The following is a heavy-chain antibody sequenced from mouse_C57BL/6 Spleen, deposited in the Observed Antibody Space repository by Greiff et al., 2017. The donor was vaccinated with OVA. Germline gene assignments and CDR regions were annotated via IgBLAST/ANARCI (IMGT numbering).Heavy chain of an antibody. CDR2: IHPNSGST. CDR1: GYTFTSYW. Sequence: QVQLQQPGAELVKPGASVKLSCKASGYTFTSYWMHWVKQRPGQGLEWIGMIHPNSGSTNYNEKFKSKATLTVDKSSSTAYMQLSSLTSEDSAVYYCARSFITTVVARDAMDYWGQGTSVTVSS. V-gene: IGHV1-64*01. D-gene: IGHD1-1*01. J-gene: IGHJ4*01. CDR3: ARSFITTVVARDAMDY.